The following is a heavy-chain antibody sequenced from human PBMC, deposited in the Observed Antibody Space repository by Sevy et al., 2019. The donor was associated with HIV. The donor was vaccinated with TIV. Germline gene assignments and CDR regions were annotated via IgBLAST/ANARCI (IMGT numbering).Heavy chain of an antibody. CDR2: INSDGSST. Sequence: GGSLRLSCAASGFTFSSYWMHWVRQAPGKGLVWVSRINSDGSSTSYADSVKGRFTISRDNAKNTLYLQMNSLRAEDTAVYYCATVDYDRSGYYYSPAWGHGTLVTVSS. CDR1: GFTFSSYW. D-gene: IGHD3-22*01. CDR3: ATVDYDRSGYYYSPA. J-gene: IGHJ4*01. V-gene: IGHV3-74*01.